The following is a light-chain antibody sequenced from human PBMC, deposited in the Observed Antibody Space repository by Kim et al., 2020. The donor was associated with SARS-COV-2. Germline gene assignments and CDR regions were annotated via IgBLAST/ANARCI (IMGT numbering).Light chain of an antibody. CDR2: GKN. V-gene: IGLV3-19*01. CDR1: SLRSYY. CDR3: NSRDSSGNLVV. J-gene: IGLJ2*01. Sequence: AVGQTVRSTCQGDSLRSYYASWYQQKPGQAPVLVIYGKNNRPSGIPDRFSGSSSGNTASLTITGAQAEDEADYYCNSRDSSGNLVVFGGGTQLTVL.